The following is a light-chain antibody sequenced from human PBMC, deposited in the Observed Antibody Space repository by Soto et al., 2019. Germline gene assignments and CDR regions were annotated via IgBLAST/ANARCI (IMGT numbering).Light chain of an antibody. J-gene: IGLJ2*01. Sequence: QSVLTQSPSASASLGASVKLTCTLSSGHSNYAIAWHQQQSEKGPRYLLKVNSDGSHSKGDGIPDLFSGSSSGAERYFTISSLQSEDEAEYYCQTWGSGIVVFGGGTKLTVL. CDR3: QTWGSGIVV. CDR2: VNSDGSH. CDR1: SGHSNYA. V-gene: IGLV4-69*01.